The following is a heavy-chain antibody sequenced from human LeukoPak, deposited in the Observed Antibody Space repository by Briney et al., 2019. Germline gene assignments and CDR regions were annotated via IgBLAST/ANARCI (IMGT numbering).Heavy chain of an antibody. J-gene: IGHJ4*02. Sequence: ASDTLSLTCTVSGGSINRYYWGWIRQPPGKGLEWIGSIYYSGSTYYNPSLNSRVTISIDTSKNQFSLRLTSVTAADTAVYYCARQTGSGLFILPGGQGTLVTVSS. CDR2: IYYSGST. CDR3: ARQTGSGLFILP. CDR1: GGSINRYY. V-gene: IGHV4-39*01. D-gene: IGHD3/OR15-3a*01.